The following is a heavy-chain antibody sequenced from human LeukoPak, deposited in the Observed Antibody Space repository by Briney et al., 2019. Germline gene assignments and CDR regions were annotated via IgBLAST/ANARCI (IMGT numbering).Heavy chain of an antibody. J-gene: IGHJ4*02. D-gene: IGHD3-22*01. CDR2: ISDSGGST. CDR1: GITLNNYG. V-gene: IGHV3-23*01. Sequence: GGSLRLSCAVSGITLNNYGMSWVRQAPGKGLEWVAGISDSGGSTNYADSVKGRFTISRDNPKNTLYLQMNSLRAEDTAVYFCAKRGVVIRVILVGFHKEAYYFDSWGQGALVTVSS. CDR3: AKRGVVIRVILVGFHKEAYYFDS.